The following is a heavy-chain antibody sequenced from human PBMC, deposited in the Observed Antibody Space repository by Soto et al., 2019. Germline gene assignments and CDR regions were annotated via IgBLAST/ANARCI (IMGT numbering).Heavy chain of an antibody. V-gene: IGHV4-39*01. D-gene: IGHD2-2*01. Sequence: QLRLQESGPGLVKPSETLSLTCTGSGGSISSSSYYWGWIRQPPGKGLEWIGSIYYGGSTYYNPFLKIRVTISVDTPHNQFSLKLSSVTAAVTVVYYWARVVPASMLCSVALSDNWGQGTLVTVSS. J-gene: IGHJ4*02. CDR1: GGSISSSSYY. CDR2: IYYGGST. CDR3: ARVVPASMLCSVALSDN.